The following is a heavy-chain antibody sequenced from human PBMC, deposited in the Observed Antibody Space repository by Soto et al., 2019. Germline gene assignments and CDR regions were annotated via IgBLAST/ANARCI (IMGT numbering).Heavy chain of an antibody. V-gene: IGHV3-23*01. CDR3: AENLVDTPMYAN. J-gene: IGHJ4*02. Sequence: PGGSLRLSCAASGFTFRSYALSWVRQAPGKGLEWVSAITGSGGGTFYADSVKGRFTISRDNSKNTLYLQMNSLRAEDTAVYYRAENLVDTPMYANWGQGTLVTVSS. CDR1: GFTFRSYA. CDR2: ITGSGGGT. D-gene: IGHD5-18*01.